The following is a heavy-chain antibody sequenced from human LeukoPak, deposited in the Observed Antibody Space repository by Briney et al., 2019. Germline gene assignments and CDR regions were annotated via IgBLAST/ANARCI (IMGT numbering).Heavy chain of an antibody. D-gene: IGHD3-9*01. CDR2: IKSKTDGGTT. J-gene: IGHJ4*02. CDR1: GFTFSNAW. CDR3: TTKVLRYFDWLPPDDY. Sequence: GGSLRLSCAASGFTFSNAWMSWVRQAPGKGLEWVGRIKSKTDGGTTDYAAPVEGRFTISRDDSKNTLYLQMNSLKTEDTAVYYCTTKVLRYFDWLPPDDYWGQGTLVTVSS. V-gene: IGHV3-15*01.